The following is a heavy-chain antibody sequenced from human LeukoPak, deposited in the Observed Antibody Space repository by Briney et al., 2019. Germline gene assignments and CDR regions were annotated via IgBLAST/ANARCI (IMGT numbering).Heavy chain of an antibody. J-gene: IGHJ1*01. Sequence: GGSLRLSCAASGFTFSSYGMHWVRQPPGKGRAGVAFIRYDGSNKYYADSVKGRFNSSRDNSKNTLYLQMNSLRAEDTAVYYCAKGKPGYSSSWYFQHWGQGTLVTVSS. CDR1: GFTFSSYG. D-gene: IGHD6-13*01. V-gene: IGHV3-30*02. CDR2: IRYDGSNK. CDR3: AKGKPGYSSSWYFQH.